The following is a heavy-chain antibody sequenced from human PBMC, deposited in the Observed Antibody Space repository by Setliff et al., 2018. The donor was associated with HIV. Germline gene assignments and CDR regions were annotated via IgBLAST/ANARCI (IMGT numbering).Heavy chain of an antibody. CDR1: GDSMNDYY. D-gene: IGHD5-18*01. CDR2: VYNSGST. V-gene: IGHV4-4*07. CDR3: AKSVDTTMDDYYYVDI. Sequence: PSQTLSLPCTVSGDSMNDYYWSWIRQTAGKGLEWIGRVYNSGSTNYNPSFMSRVSMSVDTSKSQFSLKLNSVTAADTAVYYCAKSVDTTMDDYYYVDIWGTGITVTVS. J-gene: IGHJ6*03.